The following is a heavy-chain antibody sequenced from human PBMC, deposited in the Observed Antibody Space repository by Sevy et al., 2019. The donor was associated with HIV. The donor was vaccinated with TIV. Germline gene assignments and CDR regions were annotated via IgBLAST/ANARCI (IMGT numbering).Heavy chain of an antibody. J-gene: IGHJ4*02. Sequence: GGSLRLSCAASGFTFSNAWMSWVRQAPGKGLEWVGRIKSKTDGGTTDYAAPVKGRFTISRDDSKSTLYLQMNSLKTEDTAVYYCTTLPISSSWYGLSFDYWGQGTLVTVSS. CDR3: TTLPISSSWYGLSFDY. V-gene: IGHV3-15*01. D-gene: IGHD6-13*01. CDR2: IKSKTDGGTT. CDR1: GFTFSNAW.